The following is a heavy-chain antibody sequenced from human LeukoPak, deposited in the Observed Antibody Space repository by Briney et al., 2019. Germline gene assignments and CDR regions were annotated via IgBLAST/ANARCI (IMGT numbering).Heavy chain of an antibody. D-gene: IGHD5-24*01. CDR2: ISGSGGST. J-gene: IGHJ4*02. CDR3: ARDLGGYNFDY. CDR1: GFTFSTYA. Sequence: GGSLGLSCAASGFTFSTYAMNWVRQASGKGLEWVSTISGSGGSTYYADSVKGRFTISRDNSKNTLYLQMNSLRAEDTAVYYCARDLGGYNFDYWGQGTLVTVSS. V-gene: IGHV3-23*01.